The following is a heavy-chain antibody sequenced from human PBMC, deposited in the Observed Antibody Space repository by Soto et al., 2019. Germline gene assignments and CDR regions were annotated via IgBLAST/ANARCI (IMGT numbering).Heavy chain of an antibody. CDR2: INAGNGNT. CDR3: ARTYYDTSGSYSRYFDY. D-gene: IGHD3-22*01. CDR1: GYAFTSYV. V-gene: IGHV1-3*01. J-gene: IGHJ4*02. Sequence: GASVKVSCKASGYAFTSYVLHWVRQAPGQGLEWMGWINAGNGNTKYSQRFQGRVTITRDTSASTAYMELSSLRSEDTAVYYCARTYYDTSGSYSRYFDYWGQGTLVTVSS.